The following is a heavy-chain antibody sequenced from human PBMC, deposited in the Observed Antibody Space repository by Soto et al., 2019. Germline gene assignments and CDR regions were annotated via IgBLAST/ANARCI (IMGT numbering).Heavy chain of an antibody. V-gene: IGHV1-2*04. J-gene: IGHJ6*02. D-gene: IGHD2-8*01. CDR3: ARGDSTDCSNGVCSFFYNHDMDV. CDR2: INPKSGGT. Sequence: ASVMVSCKASGCSYTDSHIHWVRQEPEQGLEWLGRINPKSGGTSTAQKFQGWVTMTTDTSISTASMELTRLTTDDTAIYYCARGDSTDCSNGVCSFFYNHDMDVWGQGTTVTVSS. CDR1: GCSYTDSH.